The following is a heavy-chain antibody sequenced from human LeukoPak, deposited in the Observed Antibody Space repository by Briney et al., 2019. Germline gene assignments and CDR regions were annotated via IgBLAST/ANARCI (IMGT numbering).Heavy chain of an antibody. D-gene: IGHD6-13*01. V-gene: IGHV1-8*02. J-gene: IGHJ4*02. Sequence: GASVKVSCKASGYSFTSYDINWVRQATGQGLEWIGWMNPNSGDADYTQKFKGRVTFTRDTSTRTAYMEVNSLGSEDTAVYYCAISNLAGNVHFDYWGQGTLVTVSS. CDR3: AISNLAGNVHFDY. CDR2: MNPNSGDA. CDR1: GYSFTSYD.